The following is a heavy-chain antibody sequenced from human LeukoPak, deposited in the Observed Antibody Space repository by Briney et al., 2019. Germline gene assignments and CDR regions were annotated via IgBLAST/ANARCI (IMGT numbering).Heavy chain of an antibody. V-gene: IGHV4-59*01. CDR1: GGSISSYY. D-gene: IGHD1-1*01. CDR2: VYHSGST. J-gene: IGHJ6*03. CDR3: ARREEHSYDVDV. Sequence: SETLSLTCTVSGGSISSYYWSWIRQPPGKELEWIGYVYHSGSTNYNPSLKSRVTISVDKSKNQFSLRLSSVTAADTAVYYCARREEHSYDVDVWGKGTTVTVSS.